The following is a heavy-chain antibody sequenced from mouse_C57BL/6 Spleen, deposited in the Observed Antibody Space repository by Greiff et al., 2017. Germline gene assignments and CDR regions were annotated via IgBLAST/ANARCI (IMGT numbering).Heavy chain of an antibody. CDR1: GFNIKDDY. CDR3: TAPYDGYYVWFAY. V-gene: IGHV14-4*01. Sequence: VQLKEPGAELVRPGASVKLSCTASGFNIKDDYLHWVKQRPEQGLEWIGWIDPENGDTEYASKFQGKATITADTSSNTAYLQLSSLTSEDTAVYYCTAPYDGYYVWFAYWGQGTLVTVAA. CDR2: IDPENGDT. J-gene: IGHJ3*01. D-gene: IGHD2-3*01.